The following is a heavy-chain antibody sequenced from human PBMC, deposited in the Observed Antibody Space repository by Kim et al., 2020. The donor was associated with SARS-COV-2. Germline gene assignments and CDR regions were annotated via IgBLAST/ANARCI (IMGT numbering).Heavy chain of an antibody. CDR3: ARIIYSSGWYGFDY. J-gene: IGHJ4*02. Sequence: SQKFQGRVTITRDTSASTAYMELSSLRSEDTAVYYCARIIYSSGWYGFDYWGQGTLVTVSS. V-gene: IGHV1-3*01. D-gene: IGHD6-19*01.